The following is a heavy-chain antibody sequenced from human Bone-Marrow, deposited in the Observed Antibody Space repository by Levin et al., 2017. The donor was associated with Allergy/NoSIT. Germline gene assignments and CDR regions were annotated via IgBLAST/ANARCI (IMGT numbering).Heavy chain of an antibody. J-gene: IGHJ4*02. CDR2: IYWDDDK. CDR3: AQRGSWAGNNWDTGYLDY. D-gene: IGHD1/OR15-1a*01. CDR1: GFSLSSSGVG. Sequence: QTLSLTCTFSGFSLSSSGVGVGWIRQPPGKALEWLAVIYWDDDKRYSPSLRSRLTISKDTSKDQVVLTMTNMDTVDTGTYYCAQRGSWAGNNWDTGYLDYWGQGTLVTVSS. V-gene: IGHV2-5*02.